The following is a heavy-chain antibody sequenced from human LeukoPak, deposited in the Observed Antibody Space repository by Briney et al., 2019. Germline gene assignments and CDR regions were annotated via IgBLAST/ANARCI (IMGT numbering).Heavy chain of an antibody. CDR2: MNPNSGNT. D-gene: IGHD3-10*01. J-gene: IGHJ6*03. CDR3: ARGRVTYGSGSYYIPYYYYYYMDV. CDR1: GYTFTSYD. Sequence: VASVKVSCKASGYTFTSYDINWVRQATGQGLEWMGWMNPNSGNTGYAQKFQGRVTITRNTSISTAYMELSSLRSEDTAVYYCARGRVTYGSGSYYIPYYYYYYMDVWGKGTTVTVSS. V-gene: IGHV1-8*03.